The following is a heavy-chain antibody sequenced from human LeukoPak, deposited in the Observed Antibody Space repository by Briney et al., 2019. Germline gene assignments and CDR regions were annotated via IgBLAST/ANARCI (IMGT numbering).Heavy chain of an antibody. Sequence: SETLSLTCTVSGGSISSSSYYWAWIRQPPGKGLEWIGSIHYSGSTYYNPSLQSRVTISIDTSKNQFSLKLRFVTAADTAVYYCARDYRPGGQPYPMFDYWGQGTLVTVSS. CDR2: IHYSGST. J-gene: IGHJ4*02. CDR3: ARDYRPGGQPYPMFDY. CDR1: GGSISSSSYY. V-gene: IGHV4-39*07. D-gene: IGHD3-16*02.